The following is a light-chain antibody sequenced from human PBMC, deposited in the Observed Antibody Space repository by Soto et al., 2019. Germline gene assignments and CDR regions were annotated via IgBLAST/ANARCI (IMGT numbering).Light chain of an antibody. Sequence: IVMTQSPGTLSVSPGKRATLSCRASQSVSSSYLAWYQQKPGQAPRLLIYDASNRATGIPARFSGSGSGTDFTLTISSLEPEDFAVYYCQQRSNWPLTFGGGTKVDIK. J-gene: IGKJ4*01. CDR1: QSVSSSY. CDR2: DAS. CDR3: QQRSNWPLT. V-gene: IGKV3D-20*02.